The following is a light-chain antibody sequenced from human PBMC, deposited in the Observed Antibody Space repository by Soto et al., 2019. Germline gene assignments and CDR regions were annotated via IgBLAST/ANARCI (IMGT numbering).Light chain of an antibody. V-gene: IGLV2-11*01. Sequence: QSALTQPRSVSGSPGQSVTISCTGTSGDGGDYDYVSWYQQHPGKAPKVLLYDVSKRPSGVPDRFSGSRSGNTASLTISGLQAEDEADYYCSSYTSSSTPYVFGTGTKVTVL. CDR1: SGDGGDYDY. J-gene: IGLJ1*01. CDR3: SSYTSSSTPYV. CDR2: DVS.